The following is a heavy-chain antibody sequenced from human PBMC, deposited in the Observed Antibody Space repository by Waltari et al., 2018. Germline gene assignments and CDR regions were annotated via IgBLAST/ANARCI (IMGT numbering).Heavy chain of an antibody. V-gene: IGHV3-49*03. CDR2: IRSKIYGGTS. CDR3: SRLRASGAGMDV. J-gene: IGHJ6*02. D-gene: IGHD3-16*01. Sequence: EVQLVESGGGLVQPGRYRRLSCTTSGCTVGAHALSGCRQAPGKGLEWVGFIRSKIYGGTSDYAASVKGRFTVSRDDSKSIAYLQMASLKTEATAVYYFSRLRASGAGMDVWGQGTTVTVSS. CDR1: GCTVGAHA.